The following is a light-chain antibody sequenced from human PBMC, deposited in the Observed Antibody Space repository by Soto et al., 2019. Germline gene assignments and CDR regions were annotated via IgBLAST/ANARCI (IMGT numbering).Light chain of an antibody. V-gene: IGKV3-15*01. CDR2: GAS. Sequence: EIVMTQSPATLSVSPGERATLSCRASQSVSSNLAWYQQKPGQAPRLLIYGASTRAPVIPARFSGSGSGTEFTLTISSLQSEDFAVYYCQQYSNWPITFGPGTKVDIK. CDR1: QSVSSN. J-gene: IGKJ3*01. CDR3: QQYSNWPIT.